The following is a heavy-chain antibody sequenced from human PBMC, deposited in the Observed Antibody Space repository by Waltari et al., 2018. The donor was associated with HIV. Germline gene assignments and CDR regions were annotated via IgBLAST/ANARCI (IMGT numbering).Heavy chain of an antibody. CDR2: IYYSGST. V-gene: IGHV4-59*01. J-gene: IGHJ6*02. CDR1: GGSISSYY. Sequence: QVQLQESGPGLVKPSETLSLTCTVSGGSISSYYWSWIRQPPGKGLEWIGYIYYSGSTNYNPSLKRRVTISVDTSKNQFSLKLSSVTAADTAVYYCARDLRGPRFVRGNYYYYGMDVWGQGTTVTVSS. CDR3: ARDLRGPRFVRGNYYYYGMDV. D-gene: IGHD3-10*01.